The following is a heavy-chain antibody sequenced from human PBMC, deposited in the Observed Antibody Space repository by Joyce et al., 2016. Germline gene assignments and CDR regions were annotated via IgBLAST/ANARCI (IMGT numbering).Heavy chain of an antibody. V-gene: IGHV1-46*01. J-gene: IGHJ6*02. D-gene: IGHD5-18*01. CDR2: INPSGGST. Sequence: QVQLVQSGAEVKKPGASVKGSCKASGYTFTNYYMHWVRQAPGQGLEWKGIINPSGGSTNSAQKFQGRVTMTRDTSTSTVYMELSSLRSEDTAVYYCARDTAMATGYYYYGMDVWGQGTTVTVSS. CDR1: GYTFTNYY. CDR3: ARDTAMATGYYYYGMDV.